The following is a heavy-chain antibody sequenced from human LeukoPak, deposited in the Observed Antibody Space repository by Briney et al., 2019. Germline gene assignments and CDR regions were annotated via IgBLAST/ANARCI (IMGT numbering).Heavy chain of an antibody. J-gene: IGHJ4*02. D-gene: IGHD3-16*01. CDR2: IYSGGST. CDR3: ARESTFGNFDY. V-gene: IGHV3-53*01. Sequence: AGGSLRLSCAASGFTVSSNYMSWIRQAPGKGLEWVSVIYSGGSTYYADSVKGRFTIFRDNSKNTLYLQMNSLRAEDTAVYYCARESTFGNFDYWGQGTLLTVSS. CDR1: GFTVSSNY.